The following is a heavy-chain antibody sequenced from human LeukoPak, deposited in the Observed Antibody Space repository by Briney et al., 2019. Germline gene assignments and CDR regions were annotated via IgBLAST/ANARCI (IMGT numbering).Heavy chain of an antibody. Sequence: ASVKVSCKASGYTFTGYYMHWVRQAPGQGLEWMGIINPSGGSTNYAQKFQGRVTMTRDMSTSTVYMELSSLRSEDSAVYYCARVYYSSPRAWFDYWGQGTLVTVSP. CDR2: INPSGGST. CDR3: ARVYYSSPRAWFDY. V-gene: IGHV1-46*01. D-gene: IGHD6-13*01. J-gene: IGHJ5*01. CDR1: GYTFTGYY.